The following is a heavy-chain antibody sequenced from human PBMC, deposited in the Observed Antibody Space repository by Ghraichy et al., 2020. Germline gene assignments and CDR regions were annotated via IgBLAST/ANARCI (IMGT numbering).Heavy chain of an antibody. V-gene: IGHV3-33*01. CDR1: GFTFSRYG. CDR2: IWNDGNNK. J-gene: IGHJ4*02. D-gene: IGHD1-1*01. Sequence: GGSLRLSCTASGFTFSRYGMHWVRQAPGKGLEWVAVIWNDGNNKYYADSVKGRFTISSDTSKNTLEMQMTSLRAEDTAVYYSTRDFELERFYYGCQGTLVTVPP. CDR3: TRDFELERFYY.